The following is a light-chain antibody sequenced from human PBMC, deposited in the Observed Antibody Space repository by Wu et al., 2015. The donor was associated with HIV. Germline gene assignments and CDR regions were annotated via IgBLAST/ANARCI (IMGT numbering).Light chain of an antibody. V-gene: IGKV3-15*01. CDR3: QQYYEWLA. CDR1: ESVESD. Sequence: MVMTQSPATLSVSPGERATLSCRASESVESDLVWYQQKPGQAPKIIIYGASTRATGIPARFSGRGSGTEFTLTISSVQSEDFAVYICQQYYEWLAFGQGTKVEIK. CDR2: GAS. J-gene: IGKJ1*01.